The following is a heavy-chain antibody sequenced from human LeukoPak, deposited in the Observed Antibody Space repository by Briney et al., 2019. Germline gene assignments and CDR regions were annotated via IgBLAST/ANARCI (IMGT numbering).Heavy chain of an antibody. CDR2: IWHDGSNK. D-gene: IGHD5-12*01. CDR3: AREGRVSGYDFDC. J-gene: IGHJ4*02. CDR1: AFTFSSYG. Sequence: GGSLRLSCAASAFTFSSYGMHWVRQAPGKGLEWVAVIWHDGSNKYHADSVKGRFTISRDNAKNTLFLQMNSLRVEDTAVYYCAREGRVSGYDFDCWGQGTLVTVSS. V-gene: IGHV3-33*01.